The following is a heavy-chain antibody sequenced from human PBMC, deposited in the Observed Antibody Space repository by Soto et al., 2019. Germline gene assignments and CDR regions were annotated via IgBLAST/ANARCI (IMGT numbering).Heavy chain of an antibody. Sequence: EGGRGESGGDLVQLGGSLRLSCAASGVPVGNNYMSWVRQAPGKGLEWVSVTYSGGDTRYADSVKGRFTMSRDSTKNTVYLQMDSLRAEDTAVYFCARNVPVTALGYWGQGSLVTVSS. V-gene: IGHV3-66*01. CDR1: GVPVGNNY. D-gene: IGHD4-17*01. CDR2: TYSGGDT. J-gene: IGHJ4*02. CDR3: ARNVPVTALGY.